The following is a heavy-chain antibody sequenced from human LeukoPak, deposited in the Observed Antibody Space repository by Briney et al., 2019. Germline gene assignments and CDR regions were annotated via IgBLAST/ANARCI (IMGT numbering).Heavy chain of an antibody. Sequence: SETLSLTCAVYGGSFSGYYWSWIRQPPGKGLEWIGEINHSGSTNYNPSLKSRVTISVDTSKNQFSLKLSSVTAADTAVYYCARGYGSGSYYHYWGQGTLVTVSS. CDR3: ARGYGSGSYYHY. CDR1: GGSFSGYY. CDR2: INHSGST. J-gene: IGHJ4*02. V-gene: IGHV4-34*01. D-gene: IGHD3-10*01.